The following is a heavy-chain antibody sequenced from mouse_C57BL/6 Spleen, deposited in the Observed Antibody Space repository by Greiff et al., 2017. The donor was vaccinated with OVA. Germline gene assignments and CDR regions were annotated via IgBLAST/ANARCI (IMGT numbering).Heavy chain of an antibody. CDR2: IYPGDGDT. J-gene: IGHJ3*01. Sequence: QVQLQQPGAELVKPGASVKISCKASGYAFSSSWMNWVKQRPGKGLEWIGRIYPGDGDTNYNGKFKGKATLTADKSSSTAYMQLSSLTSEDSAVYFCARPGITTVPAWFAYWGQGTLVTVSA. V-gene: IGHV1-82*01. CDR1: GYAFSSSW. D-gene: IGHD1-1*01. CDR3: ARPGITTVPAWFAY.